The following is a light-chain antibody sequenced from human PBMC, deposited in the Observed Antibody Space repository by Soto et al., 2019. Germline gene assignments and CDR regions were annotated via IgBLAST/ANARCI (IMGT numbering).Light chain of an antibody. J-gene: IGKJ1*01. CDR2: GAS. CDR3: QQYNNWPPKT. V-gene: IGKV3-15*01. CDR1: QSVSSN. Sequence: EIVLTQSPATLSLSPGGRATLSCRASQSVSSNLAWYQQKPGQAPRLLIYGASTRATGIPARFSGSGSGTEFTLTISSLQSEDFAVYYCQQYNNWPPKTFSQGTKVDIK.